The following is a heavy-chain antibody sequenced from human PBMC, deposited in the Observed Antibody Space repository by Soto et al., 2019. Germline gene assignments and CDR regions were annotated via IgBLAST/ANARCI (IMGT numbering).Heavy chain of an antibody. J-gene: IGHJ6*02. CDR1: GGCISSSSYP. CDR3: ARHALYDYGMEV. Sequence: EVLSLTGTVSGGCISSSSYPWGWIRQPPGKGLEWIGSIYYSGSTYYNPSLKSRVTISVDTSKNQFSLKLSSVTAADTAVYYCARHALYDYGMEVWGQGTTVTLSS. CDR2: IYYSGST. V-gene: IGHV4-39*01.